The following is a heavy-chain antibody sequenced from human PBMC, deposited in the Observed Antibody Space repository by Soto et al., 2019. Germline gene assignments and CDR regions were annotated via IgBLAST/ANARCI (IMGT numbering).Heavy chain of an antibody. D-gene: IGHD2-21*01. Sequence: SETLSLSCTVAGGSVNIGTYYWSLIRQPPGKGLEWIGFIHYSGSTNYNPSLKSRVTMSVDTSKNQFSLKLTSVNAADTAVYYCTRGGDAYKNGHWGQGTLVTVSS. J-gene: IGHJ4*02. V-gene: IGHV4-61*01. CDR2: IHYSGST. CDR3: TRGGDAYKNGH. CDR1: GGSVNIGTYY.